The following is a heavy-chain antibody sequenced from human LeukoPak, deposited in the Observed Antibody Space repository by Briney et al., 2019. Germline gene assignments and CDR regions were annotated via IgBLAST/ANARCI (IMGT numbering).Heavy chain of an antibody. CDR3: ARSTYYYDSSGYYGVGAFDI. Sequence: PSETLSLTCTVSGDSISGFYWGWIRQPPGKGLEWVGHIYYSGSTNYNPSLKSRVTISVDTSKNQFSLKLSSVTAADTALYYCARSTYYYDSSGYYGVGAFDIWGQGTMVTVSS. CDR2: IYYSGST. D-gene: IGHD3-22*01. V-gene: IGHV4-59*01. J-gene: IGHJ3*02. CDR1: GDSISGFY.